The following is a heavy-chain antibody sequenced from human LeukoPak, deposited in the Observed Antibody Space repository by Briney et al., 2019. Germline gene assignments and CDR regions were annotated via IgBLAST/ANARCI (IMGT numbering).Heavy chain of an antibody. CDR3: ARGSSSADFWSGYWPENPFDY. Sequence: GGSLRLSCAASGFTFSSYSMNWVRQAPGKGLEWVSSISSSSSYIYYADSVKGRFTISRDNAKNSLYLQMNSLRAEDTAVYYCARGSSSADFWSGYWPENPFDYWGQGTLVTVSS. CDR1: GFTFSSYS. J-gene: IGHJ4*02. D-gene: IGHD3-3*01. CDR2: ISSSSSYI. V-gene: IGHV3-21*01.